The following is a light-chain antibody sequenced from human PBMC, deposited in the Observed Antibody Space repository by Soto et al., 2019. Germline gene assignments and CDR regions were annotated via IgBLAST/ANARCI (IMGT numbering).Light chain of an antibody. CDR2: GVD. Sequence: QSVLTQPASLSGSPGQSITISCTGTSSDVGTRSLVSWYQQHPGKAPKLIIYGVDKRPSGVSDRFSGSKSGNGASLTISGLQSEDEAHYYCCSYASTVTWVFGGGTKLTVL. CDR1: SSDVGTRSL. CDR3: CSYASTVTWV. J-gene: IGLJ3*02. V-gene: IGLV2-23*02.